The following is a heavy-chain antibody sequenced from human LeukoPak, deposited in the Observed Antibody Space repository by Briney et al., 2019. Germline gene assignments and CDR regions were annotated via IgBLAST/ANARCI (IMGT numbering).Heavy chain of an antibody. CDR1: GFILRSHA. J-gene: IGHJ6*02. D-gene: IGHD3-22*01. CDR2: ISDNGGST. Sequence: GGSLRLSCSASGFILRSHAMHWVRQAPGKGLEYVSRISDNGGSTYYADSVKGRFTISRDNSKNTLYLQMSSLRAVDTAVYYCAKVPYYYDSSGYYGMDVWGQGTTVTVSS. V-gene: IGHV3-64D*06. CDR3: AKVPYYYDSSGYYGMDV.